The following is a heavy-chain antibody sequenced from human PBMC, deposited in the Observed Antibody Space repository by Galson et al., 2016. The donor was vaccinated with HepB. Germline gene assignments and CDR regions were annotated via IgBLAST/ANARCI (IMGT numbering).Heavy chain of an antibody. V-gene: IGHV3-48*02. J-gene: IGHJ5*02. D-gene: IGHD6-13*01. CDR1: GFNFGAYS. CDR3: ARNSRPELGIEPPGTRWFDP. Sequence: SLRLSCAASGFNFGAYSMNWVRQAPGKGLEWISYISNTRSVIHYADSVKGRFTISRDNVNNSLYLQMNSLRDEDTAVYYCARNSRPELGIEPPGTRWFDPWGQGTLVTVSS. CDR2: ISNTRSVI.